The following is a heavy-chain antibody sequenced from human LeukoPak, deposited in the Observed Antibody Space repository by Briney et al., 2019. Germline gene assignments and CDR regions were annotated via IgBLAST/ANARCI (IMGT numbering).Heavy chain of an antibody. J-gene: IGHJ4*02. Sequence: GGSLRLSCAASGFTFSSYAMSWVRRAPGKGLEWVSAISGSGGSTYYADSAKGRFTISRDNSKNTLYLQMNSLRAEDTAVYYCAKDVSSLPHDYWGQGTLVTVSS. CDR1: GFTFSSYA. CDR2: ISGSGGST. D-gene: IGHD6-13*01. CDR3: AKDVSSLPHDY. V-gene: IGHV3-23*01.